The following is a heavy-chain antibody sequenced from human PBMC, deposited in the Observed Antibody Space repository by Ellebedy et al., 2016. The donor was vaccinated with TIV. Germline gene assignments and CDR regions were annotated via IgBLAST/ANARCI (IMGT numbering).Heavy chain of an antibody. Sequence: ASVKVSCXAFGYTFTSQIINWVRQAPGQRLEWLGWINAGNGNTKYSQKFQGRVTITRDTSTSTVYMEMSSLRSEDTAVFYCARDPEGAYYYGSGKFDYWGQGTLVTVSS. J-gene: IGHJ4*02. V-gene: IGHV1-3*01. D-gene: IGHD3-10*01. CDR3: ARDPEGAYYYGSGKFDY. CDR1: GYTFTSQI. CDR2: INAGNGNT.